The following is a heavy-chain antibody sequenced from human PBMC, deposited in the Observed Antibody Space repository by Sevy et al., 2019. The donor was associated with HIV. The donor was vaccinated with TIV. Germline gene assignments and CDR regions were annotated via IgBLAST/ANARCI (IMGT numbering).Heavy chain of an antibody. V-gene: IGHV3-33*01. Sequence: GGSLRLSCAASEFTFSRFGIHWVRQAPGKGLEWVGVVRYDGSNEYHADSVKGRFIISRDNSKNTLYLQMNRLRAEDTAVYYCAREPTDLSCYMDLWGKGTAVTVSS. CDR3: AREPTDLSCYMDL. J-gene: IGHJ6*03. CDR2: VRYDGSNE. CDR1: EFTFSRFG.